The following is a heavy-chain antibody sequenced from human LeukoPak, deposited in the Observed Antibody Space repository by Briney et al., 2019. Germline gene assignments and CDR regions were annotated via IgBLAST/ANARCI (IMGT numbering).Heavy chain of an antibody. CDR2: ISSSSSYI. CDR1: GFTFSSYS. V-gene: IGHV3-21*01. J-gene: IGHJ6*02. Sequence: GGSLRLSCAASGFTFSSYSMNWVRQAPGKGLEWVSSISSSSSYIYYADSVKGRFTISRDNAKNSPYLQMNSLRAEDTAVYYCAREIAAAGTDYYYGMDVWGQGTTVTVSS. CDR3: AREIAAAGTDYYYGMDV. D-gene: IGHD6-13*01.